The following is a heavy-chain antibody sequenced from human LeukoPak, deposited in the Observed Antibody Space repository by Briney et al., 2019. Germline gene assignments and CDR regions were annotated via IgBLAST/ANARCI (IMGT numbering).Heavy chain of an antibody. CDR2: FDPEDGET. D-gene: IGHD6-19*01. CDR3: ARDRVLAVAGDNDY. CDR1: GYTLTELS. Sequence: ASVKVSCKVSGYTLTELSMHWVRQAPGKGLEWMGGFDPEDGETIYAQKLQGRVTMTTDTSTSTAYMELRSLRSDDTAVYYCARDRVLAVAGDNDYWGQGTLVTVSS. J-gene: IGHJ4*02. V-gene: IGHV1-24*01.